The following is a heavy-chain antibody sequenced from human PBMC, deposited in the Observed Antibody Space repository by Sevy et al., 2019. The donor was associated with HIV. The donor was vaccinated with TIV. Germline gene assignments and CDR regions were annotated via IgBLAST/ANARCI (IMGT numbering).Heavy chain of an antibody. J-gene: IGHJ6*02. D-gene: IGHD3-22*01. CDR3: VIDSRWTMIVVVEVGGMDV. V-gene: IGHV3-30-3*01. CDR2: ISYDGSHK. Sequence: GGFLRLSCVASGFTFSNYAMNWVRQAPGKGLEWVAVISYDGSHKYYADSVKGRFTISRDNSKNTLDLQMHSLRADDTAVYYCVIDSRWTMIVVVEVGGMDVWGQGTTVTVSS. CDR1: GFTFSNYA.